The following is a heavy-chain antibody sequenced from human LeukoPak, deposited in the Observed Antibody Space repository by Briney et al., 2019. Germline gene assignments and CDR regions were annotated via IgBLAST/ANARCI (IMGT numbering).Heavy chain of an antibody. V-gene: IGHV3-7*01. CDR3: ANGGLTTIDY. CDR1: GFTFTSYW. D-gene: IGHD2-21*02. J-gene: IGHJ4*02. CDR2: IKDDGSGE. Sequence: GSLRLSCVASGFTFTSYWMAWVRQTPGKGLEWVADIKDDGSGEYYVDSVKGRFTISRDNSMDSLYLQMNNLRIEDTGVYYCANGGLTTIDYWGQGTLVTVSS.